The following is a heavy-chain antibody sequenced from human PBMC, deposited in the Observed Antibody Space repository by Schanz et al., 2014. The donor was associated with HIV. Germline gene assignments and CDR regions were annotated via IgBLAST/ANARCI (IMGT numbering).Heavy chain of an antibody. CDR1: GFSFSSYS. CDR3: AREASLEWLYVVDV. CDR2: ISSGSSYI. V-gene: IGHV3-21*01. D-gene: IGHD3-3*01. Sequence: VQLVESGGGVVQPGRSLRLSCAASGFSFSSYSMNWVRQAPGKGLQWVSSISSGSSYIYYADSVKGRFTISRDNAKNTLYLQTNSLRGEDTAVYYCAREASLEWLYVVDVWGQGTTVTVSS. J-gene: IGHJ6*02.